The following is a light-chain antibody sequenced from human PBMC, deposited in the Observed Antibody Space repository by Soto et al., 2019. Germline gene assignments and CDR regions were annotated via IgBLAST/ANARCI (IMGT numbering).Light chain of an antibody. Sequence: QSALTQPPSASGTPGQSVTIPCTGTSSDVGDYNYVSWYQQHPSKAPKLMIYEVSRRPSGVSDRFSGSKSGNTASLTVSGLQAEDEADYYCSSNAGSNNLVFGGGTKLTVL. J-gene: IGLJ2*01. V-gene: IGLV2-8*01. CDR1: SSDVGDYNY. CDR2: EVS. CDR3: SSNAGSNNLV.